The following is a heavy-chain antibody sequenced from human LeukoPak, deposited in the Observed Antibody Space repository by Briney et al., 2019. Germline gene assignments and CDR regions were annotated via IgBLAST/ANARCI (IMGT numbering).Heavy chain of an antibody. CDR1: GGSISSGDYY. J-gene: IGHJ3*02. CDR2: IYYSGST. V-gene: IGHV4-30-4*08. Sequence: SETLSLTCTVSGGSISSGDYYWSWIRQPPGKGLEWIGYIYYSGSTYYNPSLKSRVTISVDTSKNQFSLKLSSVTAADTAVYYCQGYSSVWSVFGYAFDIWGQGTMVTVSS. CDR3: QGYSSVWSVFGYAFDI. D-gene: IGHD6-19*01.